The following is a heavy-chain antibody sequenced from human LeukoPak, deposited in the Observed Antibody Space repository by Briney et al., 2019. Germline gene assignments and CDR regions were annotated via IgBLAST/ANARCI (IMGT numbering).Heavy chain of an antibody. J-gene: IGHJ3*02. CDR2: IYYTGST. CDR3: ARHPGAFDI. Sequence: PSETLPLTCTVSGGSISSRSYYWGWIRQPPGKGLEWIGSIYYTGSTYYNPSLKSRVTISVDTSKNQFSLKLNSVTAADTAVYYCARHPGAFDIWGQGTMVTVSS. CDR1: GGSISSRSYY. V-gene: IGHV4-39*01.